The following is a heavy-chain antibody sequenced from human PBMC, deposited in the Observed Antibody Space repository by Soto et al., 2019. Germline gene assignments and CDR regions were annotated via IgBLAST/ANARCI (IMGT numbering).Heavy chain of an antibody. CDR3: ARAHRGPWYFDL. CDR2: ISAGNDNT. Sequence: QVQLVQSGAEVKKPGASVKLSCKASGYTFNNYELHWVRQAPGQRLEWMGRISAGNDNTKYAQEFRGRVTITRDTSASTAYMDLSSLTSEDTAVYYCARAHRGPWYFDLWGRGTLVAVSS. J-gene: IGHJ2*01. V-gene: IGHV1-3*01. CDR1: GYTFNNYE.